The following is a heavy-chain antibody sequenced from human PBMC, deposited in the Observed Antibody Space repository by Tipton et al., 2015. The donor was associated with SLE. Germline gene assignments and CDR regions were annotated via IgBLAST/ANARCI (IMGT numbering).Heavy chain of an antibody. Sequence: SLRLSCAASGFTFSSYAMSWVRQAPGKGLEWVSAISGSGGSTYYADSVKGRFTISRDNSKNTLYLQMNSLRAEDTAVYYCAKGGYYDSSGYLDYWGQGTLVTVSP. CDR1: GFTFSSYA. V-gene: IGHV3-23*01. J-gene: IGHJ4*02. D-gene: IGHD3-22*01. CDR2: ISGSGGST. CDR3: AKGGYYDSSGYLDY.